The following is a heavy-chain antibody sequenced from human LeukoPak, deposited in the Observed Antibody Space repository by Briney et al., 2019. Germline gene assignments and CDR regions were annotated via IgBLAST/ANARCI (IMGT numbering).Heavy chain of an antibody. CDR3: ARDLVY. CDR1: GGTFNTYA. CDR2: IVPILRAT. J-gene: IGHJ4*02. Sequence: SVKVSCRASGGTFNTYAISWVRQAPGQGLEWIGGIVPILRATNYAQKFQGRVTMTTDESTNTAYMELRSLRSDDTAVYYCARDLVYWGQGTLVTVSS. V-gene: IGHV1-69*05.